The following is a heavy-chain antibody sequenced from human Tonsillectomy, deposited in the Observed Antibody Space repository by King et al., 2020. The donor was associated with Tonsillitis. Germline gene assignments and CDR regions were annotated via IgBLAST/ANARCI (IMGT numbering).Heavy chain of an antibody. CDR1: GSTLSSFA. Sequence: QLVQSGAEVKKPGSSVRVSYKASGSTLSSFAFTWVRHVPGQGLEWMGGIIPISRTIHYAQMFQGRLTITADASTSTAYMELSSLRSEDTAVYYCARGRAFCSSINCPNHFDCWGQGTLVTVSS. J-gene: IGHJ4*02. CDR2: IIPISRTI. V-gene: IGHV1-69*01. D-gene: IGHD2-2*01. CDR3: ARGRAFCSSINCPNHFDC.